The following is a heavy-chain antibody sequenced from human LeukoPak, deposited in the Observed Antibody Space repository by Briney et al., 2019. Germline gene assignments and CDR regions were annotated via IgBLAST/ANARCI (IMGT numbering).Heavy chain of an antibody. V-gene: IGHV3-48*04. CDR3: ARQTNYYYYYGMDV. Sequence: GGSLRLSCAASGFTFSSYSMNWVRQAPGKGLEWVSYISSGSSTIYYADSVKGRFTISRDNAKNSLYLQMNSLRAEDTAVYYCARQTNYYYYYGMDVWGQGTTVTVSS. CDR1: GFTFSSYS. J-gene: IGHJ6*02. CDR2: ISSGSSTI.